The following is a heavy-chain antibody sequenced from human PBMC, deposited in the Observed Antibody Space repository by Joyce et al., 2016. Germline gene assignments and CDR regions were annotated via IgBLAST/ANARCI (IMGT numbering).Heavy chain of an antibody. CDR1: GNSVASYW. D-gene: IGHD4-17*01. Sequence: EVQLVQSGAEVKKPGESLKISCKGSGNSVASYWIGWVRQMPGKGLVGMGMIYFVASDTRYSPAFQGQVTISADKSISTAYLQWSSLKASDTAMYYCARTTVTTYGFAFDIWGQGTMVTVSS. CDR3: ARTTVTTYGFAFDI. J-gene: IGHJ3*02. CDR2: IYFVASDT. V-gene: IGHV5-51*01.